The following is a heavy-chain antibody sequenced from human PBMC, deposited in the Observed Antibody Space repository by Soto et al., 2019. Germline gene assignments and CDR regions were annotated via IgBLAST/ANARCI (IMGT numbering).Heavy chain of an antibody. CDR1: GDSVRSGNYY. Sequence: QVQLQESGPGLVKPSETLSLTCTVSGDSVRSGNYYWSWIRQPPGKGLEWIGYIDKRGGSNYNPSLKSRITISIDASKNQFYFHLSSVTAADTATYFCARDMLATIDYKYYGMDVWGQGTTVTVSS. CDR2: IDKRGGS. D-gene: IGHD5-12*01. V-gene: IGHV4-61*01. J-gene: IGHJ6*02. CDR3: ARDMLATIDYKYYGMDV.